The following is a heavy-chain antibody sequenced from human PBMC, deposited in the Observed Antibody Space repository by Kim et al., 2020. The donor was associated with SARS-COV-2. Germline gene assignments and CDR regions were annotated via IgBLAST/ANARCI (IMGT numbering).Heavy chain of an antibody. V-gene: IGHV3-15*01. Sequence: GGSLRLSCAASGFPFSETWMTWVRQAPGKGLEWVGRIKRNADGGPTDYAASVKGRFTISRDDSENILYLQMNRLRSEDTALYYCLTGLGKSDPDYWGQGT. J-gene: IGHJ4*02. CDR2: IKRNADGGPT. CDR3: LTGLGKSDPDY. D-gene: IGHD3-10*01. CDR1: GFPFSETW.